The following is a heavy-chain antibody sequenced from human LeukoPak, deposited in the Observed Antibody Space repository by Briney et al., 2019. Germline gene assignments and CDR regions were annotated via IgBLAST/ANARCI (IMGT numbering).Heavy chain of an antibody. CDR1: GFTFSSYA. CDR2: IYSGTI. V-gene: IGHV3-23*05. CDR3: ARRAGAYSHPYDY. Sequence: GGSLRLSCAASGFTFSSYAMSWVRQAPGKGLECVSFIYSGTIHYSDSVKGRFTISRDNSKNTLYLQMNSLRAEDTAVYYCARRAGAYSHPYDYWGQGTLVTVSS. D-gene: IGHD4/OR15-4a*01. J-gene: IGHJ4*02.